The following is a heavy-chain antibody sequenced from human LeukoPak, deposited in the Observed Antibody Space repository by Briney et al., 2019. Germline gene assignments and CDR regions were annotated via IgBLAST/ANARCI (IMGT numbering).Heavy chain of an antibody. Sequence: GSLRLSCAASGFNFSSYSMNWIRQPPGKGLEWIGYIHYSGSTKYKSSLKSRVTISVDTSKNQFSLKLSSVTAADTAVYYCARAYSSSWYFNWFDPWGQGTLVTVSS. D-gene: IGHD6-13*01. CDR3: ARAYSSSWYFNWFDP. V-gene: IGHV4-59*08. J-gene: IGHJ5*02. CDR2: IHYSGST. CDR1: GFNFSSYS.